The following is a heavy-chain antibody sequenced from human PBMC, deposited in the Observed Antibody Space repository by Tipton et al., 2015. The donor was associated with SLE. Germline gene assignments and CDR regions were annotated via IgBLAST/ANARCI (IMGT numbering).Heavy chain of an antibody. CDR3: ARGNIVASSFDY. J-gene: IGHJ4*02. CDR1: GASISSHY. D-gene: IGHD5-12*01. Sequence: TLSLTCTVSGASISSHYWSWIRQPPGKGLEWIGYIYISGSTNYNPSLKSRVTISVDTSKNQFSLKLSSVTAADTAVYYCARGNIVASSFDYWGQGTLVTVSS. CDR2: IYISGST. V-gene: IGHV4-4*08.